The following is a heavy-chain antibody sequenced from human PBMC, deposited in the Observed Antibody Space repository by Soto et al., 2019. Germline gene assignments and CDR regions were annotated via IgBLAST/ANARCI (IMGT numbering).Heavy chain of an antibody. CDR2: ISFDGRNT. CDR1: GFTFNSYG. Sequence: GGSLRLSCSASGFTFNSYGMHGVRQAPGKGLEWVVVISFDGRNTYYADSVKGRFTISRDNSKNTLYLQMNSLKTEDTAVYYCTTKYYDFWSGYPYYFDYWGQGTLVTVSS. V-gene: IGHV3-30*03. D-gene: IGHD3-3*01. J-gene: IGHJ4*02. CDR3: TTKYYDFWSGYPYYFDY.